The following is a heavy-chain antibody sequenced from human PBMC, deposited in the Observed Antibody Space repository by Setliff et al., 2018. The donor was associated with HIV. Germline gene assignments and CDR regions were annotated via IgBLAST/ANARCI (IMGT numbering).Heavy chain of an antibody. CDR2: ISTYNANT. J-gene: IGHJ4*02. CDR3: ARTLVGPTGGYYFDY. CDR1: GYTFTSYG. Sequence: ASVKVSCKASGYTFTSYGISWVRQAPGQGLEWMGWISTYNANTNYAQNFQGRVTMTTDTSTSTAYMELRSLTSDDTAVYYCARTLVGPTGGYYFDYWGQGTLVTVSS. V-gene: IGHV1-18*01. D-gene: IGHD1-26*01.